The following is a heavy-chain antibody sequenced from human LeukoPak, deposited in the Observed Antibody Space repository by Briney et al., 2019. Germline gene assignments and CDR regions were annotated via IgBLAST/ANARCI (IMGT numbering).Heavy chain of an antibody. V-gene: IGHV4-59*07. CDR2: ISYSGST. J-gene: IGHJ4*02. CDR3: ARSGDSGYDFFDY. CDR1: GGSINPYY. Sequence: SDTLSLICTVSGGSINPYYWSWIRQPPGKGLEWIVYISYSGSTKYNPSLKSRVTISVDTSKNHLSLKLSSVTAADTATYYCARSGDSGYDFFDYWGQGTLVTVSS. D-gene: IGHD5-12*01.